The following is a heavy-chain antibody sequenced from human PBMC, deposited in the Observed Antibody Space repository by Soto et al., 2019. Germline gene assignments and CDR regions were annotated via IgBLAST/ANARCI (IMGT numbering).Heavy chain of an antibody. CDR2: IRSSSIYI. J-gene: IGHJ4*02. Sequence: PGGSLRLSCAASGFTFYDYAMNWVRQAPGKGLEWVSSIRSSSIYIYYADSVKGRFTISRDTAKNSLYLQLNSLRSEDTAVYFCVSQRTSVLTQAYFDYVGPGALVTVSS. D-gene: IGHD2-8*01. CDR3: VSQRTSVLTQAYFDY. V-gene: IGHV3-21*01. CDR1: GFTFYDYA.